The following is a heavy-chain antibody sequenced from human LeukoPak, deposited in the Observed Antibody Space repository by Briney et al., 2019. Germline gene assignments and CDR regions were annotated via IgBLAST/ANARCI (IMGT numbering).Heavy chain of an antibody. J-gene: IGHJ4*02. CDR2: ISNSGATI. Sequence: PGGSLRLSCAASGFTFSYYEMNWVRQAPGKGLEWVSYISNSGATIYYADSVKGRFTISRDNAKSSLFLQMNSLRAEDTGVYYCARATFGSSGHSYWGQGTLVTVSS. CDR3: ARATFGSSGHSY. D-gene: IGHD3-16*01. V-gene: IGHV3-48*03. CDR1: GFTFSYYE.